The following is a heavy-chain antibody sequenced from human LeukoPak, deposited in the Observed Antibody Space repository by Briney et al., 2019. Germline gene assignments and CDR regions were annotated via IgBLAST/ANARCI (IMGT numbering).Heavy chain of an antibody. CDR2: IYSGGTT. J-gene: IGHJ3*02. Sequence: PGGSLRLSCAASGFTVSSNYMSWVRQAPGKGLEWVSVIYSGGTTYYADSVKGRFTISRDNSNNTLYLQMNSLRAEHTAVYYCARGPVTRFEIWGQGTMVTVSS. D-gene: IGHD4-17*01. CDR3: ARGPVTRFEI. CDR1: GFTVSSNY. V-gene: IGHV3-53*01.